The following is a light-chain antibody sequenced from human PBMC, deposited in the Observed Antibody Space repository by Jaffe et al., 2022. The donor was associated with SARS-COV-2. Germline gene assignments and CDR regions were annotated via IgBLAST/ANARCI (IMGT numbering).Light chain of an antibody. CDR3: QTWGAGIQV. CDR1: SGHSSDA. V-gene: IGLV4-69*01. J-gene: IGLJ3*02. Sequence: QPVLTQSPSASASLGASVKLTCTLSSGHSSDAIAWHQQQPQKGPRYLMKLNSDGSHTKGDGIPDRFSGSSSGAERYLTISSLQSEDEADYYCQTWGAGIQVFGRGTKLTVL. CDR2: LNSDGSH.